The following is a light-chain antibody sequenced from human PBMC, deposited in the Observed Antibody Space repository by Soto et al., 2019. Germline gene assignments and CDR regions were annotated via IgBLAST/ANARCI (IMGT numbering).Light chain of an antibody. CDR1: QAITGF. CDR3: QQYNSYPLT. Sequence: DIQMTQSPYSLSASVGDRVTITCLASQAITGFLAWYQQKPEKAPKSLIYGASRLQSGVPSRFSGSGAGTHSTLTISSLQHEDFATYYCQQYNSYPLTFGAGTKVEIK. CDR2: GAS. J-gene: IGKJ4*01. V-gene: IGKV1D-16*01.